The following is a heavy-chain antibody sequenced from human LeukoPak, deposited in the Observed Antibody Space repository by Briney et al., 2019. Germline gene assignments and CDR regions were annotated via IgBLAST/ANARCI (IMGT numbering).Heavy chain of an antibody. Sequence: GGSLRLSCAASGFTFSSYAMHWVRQAPGKGLEWVAVISYDGSNKYYADSVKGRLTISRDNSKNTLYLQMNSLRTEDTAVYYCASLIVVRPYWGQGTLVTVSS. D-gene: IGHD2-21*01. V-gene: IGHV3-30*04. CDR2: ISYDGSNK. J-gene: IGHJ4*02. CDR3: ASLIVVRPY. CDR1: GFTFSSYA.